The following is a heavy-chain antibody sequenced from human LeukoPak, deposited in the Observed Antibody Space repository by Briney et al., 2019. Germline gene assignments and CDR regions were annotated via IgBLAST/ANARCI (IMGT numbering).Heavy chain of an antibody. J-gene: IGHJ4*02. CDR2: ISGDGGST. Sequence: PGGSLRLSCAASGFTFDDYAMHWVRQAPGKGLKWVSLISGDGGSTYYADSVKGRFTISRDNSKNSLYLQMNSLRTEDTALYYCAKDIGYSGTLDYWGQGTLVTVSS. V-gene: IGHV3-43*02. CDR1: GFTFDDYA. D-gene: IGHD1-26*01. CDR3: AKDIGYSGTLDY.